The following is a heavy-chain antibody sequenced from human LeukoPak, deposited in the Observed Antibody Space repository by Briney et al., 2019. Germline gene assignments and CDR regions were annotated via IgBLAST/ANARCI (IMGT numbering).Heavy chain of an antibody. D-gene: IGHD6-19*01. Sequence: PGGSLRLSCAASGFTFSSYSMNWVRQAPGKGLEWVSSISSSSSYIYYADSVKGRFTISRDNAKNSLYLQMNSLRAEDTAVYYCARDQGIAVAGDYFDYWGQGTLVTASS. V-gene: IGHV3-21*01. CDR2: ISSSSSYI. CDR3: ARDQGIAVAGDYFDY. J-gene: IGHJ4*02. CDR1: GFTFSSYS.